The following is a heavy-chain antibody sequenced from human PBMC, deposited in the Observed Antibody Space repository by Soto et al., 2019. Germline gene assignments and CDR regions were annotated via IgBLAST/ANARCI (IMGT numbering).Heavy chain of an antibody. CDR1: GFTFSDYY. D-gene: IGHD1-26*01. V-gene: IGHV3-7*01. J-gene: IGHJ4*02. CDR2: IKQDGSEK. Sequence: EVQLVESGGGLVQPGGSLRLSCAASGFTFSDYYMIWIRQAPGKGLEWVATIKQDGSEKYYVDSVKGRFTISRDNAKNSLYLQMNSLRGEDTAVYSCARSGVYWLLPDYWGQGTLVTVSS. CDR3: ARSGVYWLLPDY.